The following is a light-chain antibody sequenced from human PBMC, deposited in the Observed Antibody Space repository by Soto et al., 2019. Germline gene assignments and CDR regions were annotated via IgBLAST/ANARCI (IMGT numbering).Light chain of an antibody. J-gene: IGKJ5*01. Sequence: EIGWTQSPGTLSLSPGERATLSRTARQIVTSSYLTWYQPKPGQAPRLLSYGASTRAAGIPDRFSGSGSGTDLTLTISSLEPEDFAVYYCQQYGTLPITFGQGTRLEIK. CDR3: QQYGTLPIT. CDR2: GAS. V-gene: IGKV3-20*01. CDR1: QIVTSSY.